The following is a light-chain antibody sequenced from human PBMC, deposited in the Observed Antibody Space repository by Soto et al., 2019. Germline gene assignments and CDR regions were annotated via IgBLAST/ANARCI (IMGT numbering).Light chain of an antibody. V-gene: IGKV1-5*01. J-gene: IGKJ4*01. CDR2: DAS. CDR3: QQYSSYSPLT. Sequence: DIQMTQSPSTLSASVGDRVTITCRASQSISRWLAWYQQKPGKAPKLLIYDASTLESGVPSRFSGRRSGTEFTLTIASVQPEDFATYYCQQYSSYSPLTFGGGTKVDIK. CDR1: QSISRW.